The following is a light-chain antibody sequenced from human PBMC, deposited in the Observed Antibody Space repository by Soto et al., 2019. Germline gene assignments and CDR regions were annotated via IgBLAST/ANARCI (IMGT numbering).Light chain of an antibody. J-gene: IGLJ1*01. CDR1: SSDVGGYNY. V-gene: IGLV2-14*01. Sequence: QSVLTQLAYVSGSPGQSITISCAGTSSDVGGYNYVSWYQQYPGKAPKVMIYHVSNRPSGVSNRFSGSRSGNTASLTISGLQAEDEADYYCGSYAGSNAYVFGTGTKVTVL. CDR2: HVS. CDR3: GSYAGSNAYV.